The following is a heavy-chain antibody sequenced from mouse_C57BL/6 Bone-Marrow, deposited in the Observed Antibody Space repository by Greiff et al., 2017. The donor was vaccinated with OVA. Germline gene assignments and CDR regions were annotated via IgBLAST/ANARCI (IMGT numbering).Heavy chain of an antibody. CDR2: IHPNSGST. CDR3: ARDSSGPWFAY. CDR1: GYTFTSYW. Sequence: QVHVKQPGAELVKPGASVKLSCKASGYTFTSYWMHWVKQRPGQGLEWIGMIHPNSGSTNYNEKFKSKATLTVDKSSSTAYMQLSSLTSEDSAVYYCARDSSGPWFAYWGQGTLVTVSA. V-gene: IGHV1-64*01. J-gene: IGHJ3*01. D-gene: IGHD3-2*02.